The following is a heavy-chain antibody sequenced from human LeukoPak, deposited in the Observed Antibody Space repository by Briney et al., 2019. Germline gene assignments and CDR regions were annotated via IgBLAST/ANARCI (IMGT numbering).Heavy chain of an antibody. CDR3: ARHEYSSSWSSGYYYYMDV. V-gene: IGHV5-51*01. Sequence: GESLKISCKGSGYSFTSYWIGWVRQMPGKGLEWMGIIYPGDSDTRYSPSFQGQVTISADKSISTAYLQWSSLKASDTAMYYCARHEYSSSWSSGYYYYMDVWGKGTTVTVSS. CDR1: GYSFTSYW. CDR2: IYPGDSDT. D-gene: IGHD6-13*01. J-gene: IGHJ6*03.